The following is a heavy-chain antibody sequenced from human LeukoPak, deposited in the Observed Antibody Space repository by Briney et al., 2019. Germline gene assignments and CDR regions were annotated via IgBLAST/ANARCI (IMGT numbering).Heavy chain of an antibody. CDR1: GFSFSSYA. J-gene: IGHJ4*02. Sequence: GGSLRLSCAASGFSFSSYAMSWVRQAPGKGLEWVSTTARSGSTYYADSVKGRFTISRDNSKNTLYLQMDGLRAEDTALYFCAKDQQWELPYYFDYWGQGTLVTVSS. CDR2: TARSGST. CDR3: AKDQQWELPYYFDY. D-gene: IGHD1-26*01. V-gene: IGHV3-23*01.